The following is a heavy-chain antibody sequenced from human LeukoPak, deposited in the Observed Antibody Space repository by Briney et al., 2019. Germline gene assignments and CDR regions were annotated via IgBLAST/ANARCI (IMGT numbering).Heavy chain of an antibody. Sequence: ASVRDSSMSSGYTFTDYYIQWVRQAPGEGLEWVGWILTRSGDTYYPQRFNGRVAMATDTSINTAYMELSRLKSDDTAVYFCARPPRDLVSAAPLPPWGQGTLVTVSS. J-gene: IGHJ5*02. V-gene: IGHV1-2*02. CDR3: ARPPRDLVSAAPLPP. CDR2: ILTRSGDT. CDR1: GYTFTDYY. D-gene: IGHD2-2*01.